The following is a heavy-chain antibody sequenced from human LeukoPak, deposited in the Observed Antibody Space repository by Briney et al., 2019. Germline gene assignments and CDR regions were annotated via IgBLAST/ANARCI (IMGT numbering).Heavy chain of an antibody. D-gene: IGHD2-2*01. V-gene: IGHV3-11*05. J-gene: IGHJ5*02. CDR2: ISSISSYT. CDR3: ARVPARGAVVVPAAPIDP. CDR1: GFTFSDYY. Sequence: GGSLRLSCAASGFTFSDYYMSWLRQAPGKGLEWVSYISSISSYTNYADSVKGRFTISRDNAKNSLYLQMNSLRAEDTAVYYCARVPARGAVVVPAAPIDPWGQGTLVTVSS.